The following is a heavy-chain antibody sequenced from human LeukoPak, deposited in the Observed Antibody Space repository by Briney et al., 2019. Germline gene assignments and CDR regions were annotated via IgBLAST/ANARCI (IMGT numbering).Heavy chain of an antibody. CDR3: ARANQGGYYDSSGYYPFDY. J-gene: IGHJ4*02. Sequence: PSETLSLTCTVSGDSISSGYYWGWIRQPPGKGLEWIGSIYYSGSTYYNNPSLKSRVTISVDTSKNQFSLKLLSVTAADTAVYYCARANQGGYYDSSGYYPFDYWGQGTLVTVSS. D-gene: IGHD3-22*01. CDR2: IYYSGST. CDR1: GDSISSGYY. V-gene: IGHV4-39*01.